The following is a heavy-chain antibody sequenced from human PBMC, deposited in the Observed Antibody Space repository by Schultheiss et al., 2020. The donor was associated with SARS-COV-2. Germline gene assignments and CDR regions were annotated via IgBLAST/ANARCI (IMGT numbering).Heavy chain of an antibody. J-gene: IGHJ4*02. V-gene: IGHV3-9*01. CDR2: ISWNSGSI. CDR3: AKDTDYYDSSGYPD. CDR1: SSGGYY. D-gene: IGHD3-22*01. Sequence: SSGGYYWSWIRQHPGKGLEWVSGISWNSGSIGYADSVKGRFTISRDNAKNSLYLQMNSLRAEDTALYYCAKDTDYYDSSGYPDWGQGTLVTVSS.